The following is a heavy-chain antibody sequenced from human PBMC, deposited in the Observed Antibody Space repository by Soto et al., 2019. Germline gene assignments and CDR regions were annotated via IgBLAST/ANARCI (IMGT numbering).Heavy chain of an antibody. CDR2: ISGSGGST. Sequence: GGSLRLSCAASGFTFSSYAMSWVRQAPGKGLEWVSAISGSGGSTYYADSVKGRFTISRDNSKNTLYLQMNSLRAEDTAVYYCAKDWDLYYYDSSGPGPSYWGQGTLVTVSS. V-gene: IGHV3-23*01. J-gene: IGHJ4*02. CDR3: AKDWDLYYYDSSGPGPSY. D-gene: IGHD3-22*01. CDR1: GFTFSSYA.